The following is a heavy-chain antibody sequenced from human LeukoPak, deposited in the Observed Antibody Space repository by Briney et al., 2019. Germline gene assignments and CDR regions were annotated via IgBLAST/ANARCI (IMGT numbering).Heavy chain of an antibody. CDR3: ARGLRYFDWLLNYFDY. V-gene: IGHV3-23*01. CDR2: VDGGGGGT. Sequence: GGSLRLSCAASGFTLSSYAMTWVRQAPGRGLEWVSSVDGGGGGTYYADSVKGRFTISRDNSKNTLYLQMNSLRAEDTAVYYCARGLRYFDWLLNYFDYWGQGTLVTVSS. J-gene: IGHJ4*02. D-gene: IGHD3-9*01. CDR1: GFTLSSYA.